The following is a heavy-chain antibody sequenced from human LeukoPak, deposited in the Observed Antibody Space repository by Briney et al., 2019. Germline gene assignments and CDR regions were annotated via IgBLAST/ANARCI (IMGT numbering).Heavy chain of an antibody. CDR2: IYYSGST. CDR1: GGSISRSSYY. CDR3: ARGRGITFGGVIVHYYYYGMDV. V-gene: IGHV4-39*07. Sequence: PSETLSLTCTVSGGSISRSSYYWGWIRQPPGKGLEWIGSIYYSGSTNYNPSLKSRVTISVDTSKNQFSLKLSSVTAADTAVYYCARGRGITFGGVIVHYYYYGMDVWGQGTTVTVSS. D-gene: IGHD3-16*02. J-gene: IGHJ6*02.